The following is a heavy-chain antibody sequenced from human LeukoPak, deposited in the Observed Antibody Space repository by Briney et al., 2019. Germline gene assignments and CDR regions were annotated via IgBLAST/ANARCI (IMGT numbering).Heavy chain of an antibody. CDR1: GDSISSGYF. CDR2: IHSGESP. D-gene: IGHD6-19*01. Sequence: PSETLSLTYTVSGDSISSGYFWGWIRQPPEKGLEWIGSIHSGESPYYSPSLESRITISIDTSMNQFSLKLNSVTAADTAVYYCARGGGVRFGSGWRPGAWFDPWGQGTLVIVSS. CDR3: ARGGGVRFGSGWRPGAWFDP. J-gene: IGHJ5*02. V-gene: IGHV4-38-2*02.